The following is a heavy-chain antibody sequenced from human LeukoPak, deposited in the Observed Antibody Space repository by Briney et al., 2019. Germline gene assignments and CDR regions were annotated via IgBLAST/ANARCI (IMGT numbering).Heavy chain of an antibody. D-gene: IGHD2-2*01. Sequence: PGGSLRLSCAASGFTFSSYAMSWIRQPPGKGLEWIGYIFYNEGTSYNPSLKSRVTISVDTSNNQLSLKVNSVTAADTAMYYCVKSNSRYQPWTLDIWGRGTMVTVSS. CDR3: VKSNSRYQPWTLDI. J-gene: IGHJ3*02. CDR1: GFTFSSYA. CDR2: IFYNEGT. V-gene: IGHV4-59*01.